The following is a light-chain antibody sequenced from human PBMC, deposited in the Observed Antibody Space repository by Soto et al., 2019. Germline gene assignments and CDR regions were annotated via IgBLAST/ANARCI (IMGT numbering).Light chain of an antibody. CDR1: SSDVGLYNY. CDR3: SSYTTSSTRV. V-gene: IGLV2-14*03. Sequence: QSALTQPASVSGSPGQSITNSCTGTSSDVGLYNYVSWYQQHPGKAPKVMLYDVSNRPSGVSNRFSGSKSGNTASLTISGLQAEDEADYYCSSYTTSSTRVFGGGTKLTVL. CDR2: DVS. J-gene: IGLJ3*02.